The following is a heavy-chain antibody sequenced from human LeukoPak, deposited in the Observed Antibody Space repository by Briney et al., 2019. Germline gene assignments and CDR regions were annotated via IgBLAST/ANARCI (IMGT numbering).Heavy chain of an antibody. CDR1: GFTFSSYG. CDR2: IWYDGSNE. D-gene: IGHD2-15*01. CDR3: ARETGICATPNSCHDAFDI. Sequence: PGRSLRLSCAASGFTFSSYGMHWLRQAPGKGLEWLTIIWYDGSNEYYVDSVRGRFTLSRDNSKNTLYLQMNSLGAEDTAVYYCARETGICATPNSCHDAFDIWGQGTMVTVSS. V-gene: IGHV3-33*01. J-gene: IGHJ3*02.